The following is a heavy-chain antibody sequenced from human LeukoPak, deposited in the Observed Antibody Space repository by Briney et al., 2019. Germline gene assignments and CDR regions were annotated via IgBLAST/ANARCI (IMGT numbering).Heavy chain of an antibody. CDR1: GYTFTSYD. V-gene: IGHV1-8*01. CDR3: ARGAYYDSSAYSGVRLFDY. Sequence: ASVKVSCKASGYTFTSYDINWVQQATGQGLEWMGWMNPNSVNTGYAQKFQGRGTMTTNTSISTAYMELSSLRSEDTAVYYCARGAYYDSSAYSGVRLFDYWGQGTLVTVSS. J-gene: IGHJ4*02. CDR2: MNPNSVNT. D-gene: IGHD3-22*01.